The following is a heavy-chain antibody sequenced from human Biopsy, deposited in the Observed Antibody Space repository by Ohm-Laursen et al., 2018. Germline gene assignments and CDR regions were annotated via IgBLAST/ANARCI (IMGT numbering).Heavy chain of an antibody. J-gene: IGHJ3*01. V-gene: IGHV1-69*06. Sequence: SSVKVSCKASGYTFTSYGINWVRQAPGQGLEWMGGIIPFFGTSDYAQTFQGRVTITADKSTSTSYMELTRLRSEDSAAYYCAAGTRYSSGWYNAVDFWGQGTMVTVSS. CDR1: GYTFTSYG. CDR3: AAGTRYSSGWYNAVDF. D-gene: IGHD6-19*01. CDR2: IIPFFGTS.